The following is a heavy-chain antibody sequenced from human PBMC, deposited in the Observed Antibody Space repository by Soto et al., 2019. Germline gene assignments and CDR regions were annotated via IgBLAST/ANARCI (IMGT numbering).Heavy chain of an antibody. CDR2: ISWNSGSI. D-gene: IGHD1-1*01. Sequence: SLSLSCAASGFTFDDYAMHWVRHAPGKGLEWVSGISWNSGSIGYADSVKGRFTISRDNAKNSLYLQMNSLRAEDTALYYCAKDMGNDSGMDVWGQGTTVTVSS. CDR3: AKDMGNDSGMDV. V-gene: IGHV3-9*01. J-gene: IGHJ6*02. CDR1: GFTFDDYA.